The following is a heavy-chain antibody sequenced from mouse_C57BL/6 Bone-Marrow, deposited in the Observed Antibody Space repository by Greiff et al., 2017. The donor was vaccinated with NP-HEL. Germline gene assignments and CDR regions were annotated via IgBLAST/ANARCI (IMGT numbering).Heavy chain of an antibody. V-gene: IGHV7-1*01. J-gene: IGHJ4*01. CDR1: GFTFSDFY. CDR2: SRNKANDYTT. Sequence: EVQLVESGGGLVQSGRSLRLSCATSGFTFSDFYMEWVRQAPGKGLEWIAASRNKANDYTTEYSASVKGRFIVSRDTSQSILYLQMNALGAEDTAIYYCAREFYGYDGSSYAMDYWGQGTSVTVSS. CDR3: AREFYGYDGSSYAMDY. D-gene: IGHD2-2*01.